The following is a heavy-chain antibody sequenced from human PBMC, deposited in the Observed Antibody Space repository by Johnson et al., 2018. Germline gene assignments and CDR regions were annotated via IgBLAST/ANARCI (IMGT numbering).Heavy chain of an antibody. CDR2: IAYDGSNK. CDR1: GFTFSSYG. V-gene: IGHV3-30*18. J-gene: IGHJ3*02. D-gene: IGHD5-24*01. CDR3: ANTHVEMATIGGAFDI. Sequence: VQLVESGGGVVQPGRSLRLSCAASGFTFSSYGMHWVRQAPGKGLEWVAVIAYDGSNKYYADSVKGRFTISRDNSKNTMSRQMNRLRAEDSAVYYCANTHVEMATIGGAFDIWGQGTMVTVSS.